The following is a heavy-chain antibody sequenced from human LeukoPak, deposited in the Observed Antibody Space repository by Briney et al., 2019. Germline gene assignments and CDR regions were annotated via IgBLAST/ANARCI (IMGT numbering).Heavy chain of an antibody. J-gene: IGHJ4*02. D-gene: IGHD2-21*02. Sequence: GGSLRLSCAASGFTFSSYAMNWVRQAPGKGLEWVSGLSDTGRSTYDADSVKGRFFISRDNYKNTVFLQMNSLRAEDTAVYYCAKDRCGGDCYFFDYWGQGTLVTVSS. V-gene: IGHV3-23*01. CDR3: AKDRCGGDCYFFDY. CDR1: GFTFSSYA. CDR2: LSDTGRST.